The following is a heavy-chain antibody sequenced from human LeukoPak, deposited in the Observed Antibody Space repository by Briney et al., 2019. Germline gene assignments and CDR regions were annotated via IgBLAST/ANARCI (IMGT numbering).Heavy chain of an antibody. CDR2: ISSSSSYI. J-gene: IGHJ4*02. CDR3: ARDRGQQPVDY. D-gene: IGHD6-13*01. Sequence: GGSLRLSCAASGLTFSSYSMNWVRQAPGKGLEWVSSISSSSSYIYYADSVKGRFTISRDNAKNSLYLQMNSLRAEDTAVYYCARDRGQQPVDYWGQGTLVTVSS. CDR1: GLTFSSYS. V-gene: IGHV3-21*01.